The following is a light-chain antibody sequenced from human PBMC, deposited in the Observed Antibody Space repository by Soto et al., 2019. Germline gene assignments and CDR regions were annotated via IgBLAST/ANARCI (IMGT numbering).Light chain of an antibody. V-gene: IGLV1-40*01. CDR3: QAYDSSLSGSV. J-gene: IGLJ3*02. Sequence: QSVLTQPPSVSGAPGQRVTISCTGSSSNIGAGYDVHWYQQLPGTAPKLLIYGNSTRPSGVPDRFSGSKSGTSASLAITGLQAEDEADYYCQAYDSSLSGSVFGGGTQVTVL. CDR1: SSNIGAGYD. CDR2: GNS.